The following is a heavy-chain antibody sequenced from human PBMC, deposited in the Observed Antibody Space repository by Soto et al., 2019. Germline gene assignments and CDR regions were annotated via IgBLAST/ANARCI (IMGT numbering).Heavy chain of an antibody. D-gene: IGHD4-17*01. CDR3: TSVTTKEYYYYYGMDV. CDR2: IRSKANSYAT. J-gene: IGHJ6*02. Sequence: EVQLVESGGGLVQPGGSLKLSCAASGFTFSGSAMHWVRQASGKGLEWVGRIRSKANSYATAYAASVKGRFTISRDDSKNTAYLQMNSLKTEDTAVYYCTSVTTKEYYYYYGMDVWGQGTTVTVSS. V-gene: IGHV3-73*02. CDR1: GFTFSGSA.